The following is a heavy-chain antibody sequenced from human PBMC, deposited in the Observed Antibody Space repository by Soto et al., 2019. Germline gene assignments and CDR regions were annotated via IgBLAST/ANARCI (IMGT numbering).Heavy chain of an antibody. CDR2: IIPIFGTA. V-gene: IGHV1-69*13. D-gene: IGHD6-19*01. Sequence: SVKVSCKASGGTFSSYAISWVRQAPGQGLEWMGGIIPIFGTANYAQKFQGRVTITADESTSTAYMELSSLRSEDTAVYYCAKGIAVAGRAYFDYWGPGPLVTVSS. J-gene: IGHJ4*02. CDR1: GGTFSSYA. CDR3: AKGIAVAGRAYFDY.